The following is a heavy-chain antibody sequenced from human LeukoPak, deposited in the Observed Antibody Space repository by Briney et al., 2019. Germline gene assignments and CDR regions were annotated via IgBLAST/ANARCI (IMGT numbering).Heavy chain of an antibody. D-gene: IGHD3-10*01. CDR3: ARDYGSGTYVVWFDP. Sequence: SETLSLTCTVSGDSISSSSYYWGWIRQPPGKGLEWIGSFYYSGSTYYNPSLKSRVTMSVDTSKNQFSLNLSSVTAADTAVYYCARDYGSGTYVVWFDPWGQGTLVTVSS. CDR2: FYYSGST. CDR1: GDSISSSSYY. V-gene: IGHV4-39*02. J-gene: IGHJ5*02.